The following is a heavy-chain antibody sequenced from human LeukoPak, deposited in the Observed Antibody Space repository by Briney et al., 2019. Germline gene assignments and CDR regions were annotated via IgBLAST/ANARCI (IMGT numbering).Heavy chain of an antibody. D-gene: IGHD3-10*01. V-gene: IGHV3-7*01. J-gene: IGHJ6*02. CDR2: IKQDGSEK. CDR3: AQGGSEIYYYYHGMDV. Sequence: PGGSLRLSCAASGFTFSSYWMSWVRQAPGKGLEWVANIKQDGSEKYCVDSVKGRFTISRDNSKNTLYLQMNSLRVEDTAVFYCAQGGSEIYYYYHGMDVWGQGTTVTVSS. CDR1: GFTFSSYW.